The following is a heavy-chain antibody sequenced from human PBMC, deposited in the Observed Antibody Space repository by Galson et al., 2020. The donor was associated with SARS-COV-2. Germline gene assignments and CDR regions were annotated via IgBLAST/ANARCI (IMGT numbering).Heavy chain of an antibody. CDR1: GFTFSSYG. D-gene: IGHD6-19*01. CDR3: ARDFGYSSGWYREYVQH. V-gene: IGHV3-33*01. CDR2: IWYDGSNK. Sequence: GGSLRLSCAASGFTFSSYGMHWVRQAPGKGLEWVAVIWYDGSNKYYADSVKGRFTISRDNSKNTLYLQMNSLRAEDTAVYYCARDFGYSSGWYREYVQHLGQVTLVTVSS. J-gene: IGHJ1*01.